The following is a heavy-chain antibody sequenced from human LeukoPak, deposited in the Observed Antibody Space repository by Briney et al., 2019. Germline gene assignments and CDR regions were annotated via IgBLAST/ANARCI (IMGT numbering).Heavy chain of an antibody. CDR3: ARGGRYCSGGSCYQDY. J-gene: IGHJ4*02. Sequence: ASVKVSCKASGYTFTGYYMHWVRQAPGQGLEWMGWINPNSGGTNYAQKFQGRVTMTRDTSTSTAYMELSRLRSDDTAVYYCARGGRYCSGGSCYQDYWGQGTLVTVSS. CDR2: INPNSGGT. D-gene: IGHD2-15*01. CDR1: GYTFTGYY. V-gene: IGHV1-2*02.